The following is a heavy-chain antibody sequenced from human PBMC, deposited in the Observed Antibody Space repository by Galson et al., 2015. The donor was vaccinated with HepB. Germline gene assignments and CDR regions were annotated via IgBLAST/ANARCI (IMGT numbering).Heavy chain of an antibody. CDR3: ARQGLQGSWFDP. J-gene: IGHJ5*02. V-gene: IGHV4-39*01. CDR1: GGSISSSSYY. CDR2: IYYSGST. Sequence: ETLSLTCTVSGGSISSSSYYWGWIRQPPGKGLGWIGSIYYSGSTYYNPSLKSRVTISVDTSKNQFSLKLSSVTAADTAVYYCARQGLQGSWFDPWGQGTLVTVSS. D-gene: IGHD2-15*01.